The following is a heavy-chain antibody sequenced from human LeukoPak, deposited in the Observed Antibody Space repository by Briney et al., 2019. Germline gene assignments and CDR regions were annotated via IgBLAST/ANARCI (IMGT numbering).Heavy chain of an antibody. V-gene: IGHV3-74*01. D-gene: IGHD3-22*01. CDR2: INSDGSST. Sequence: GGSLRLSCAASGFTFSSYWMHWVRQAPGKGLVWVSRINSDGSSTSYADSVKGRFTISRDNAKNTLYLQMNSLRAEDTAVYYCARVQYYYDSSGYSDYWGQGTLVTVSS. CDR3: ARVQYYYDSSGYSDY. CDR1: GFTFSSYW. J-gene: IGHJ4*02.